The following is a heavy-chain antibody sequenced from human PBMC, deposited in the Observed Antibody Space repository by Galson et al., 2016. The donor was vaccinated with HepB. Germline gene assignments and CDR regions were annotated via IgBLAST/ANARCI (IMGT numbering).Heavy chain of an antibody. V-gene: IGHV3-23*01. CDR2: ISTSGSST. CDR3: AKQHYYGLGTYYNGDAFDV. Sequence: SLRLSCAASGFTFSSYAMTWVRQVPGKGLEWVAAISTSGSSTYYADFAKGRFAISRDNSKNTVSLQMGVLRAEDTALYYCAKQHYYGLGTYYNGDAFDVWGQGTVVTVSS. CDR1: GFTFSSYA. D-gene: IGHD3-10*01. J-gene: IGHJ3*01.